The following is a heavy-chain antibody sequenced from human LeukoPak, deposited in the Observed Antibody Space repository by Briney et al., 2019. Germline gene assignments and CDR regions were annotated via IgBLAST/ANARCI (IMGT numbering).Heavy chain of an antibody. V-gene: IGHV3-7*04. CDR3: TRDALFGSGRTHLDF. D-gene: IGHD3-10*01. CDR2: IKHDGSEA. Sequence: PGGSLRLSCAASEFTFNRYWMSWVRQAPGKGLEWVANIKHDGSEAHYVDSVKGRFTISRDNAMNSLSLQMNSLNVDDTGVYFCTRDALFGSGRTHLDFWSQGTLVSVSS. J-gene: IGHJ4*02. CDR1: EFTFNRYW.